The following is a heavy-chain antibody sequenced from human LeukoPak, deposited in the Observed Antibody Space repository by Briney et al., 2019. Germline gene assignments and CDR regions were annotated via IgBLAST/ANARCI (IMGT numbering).Heavy chain of an antibody. CDR3: ARHYYDSSGYPNGDRWFDP. V-gene: IGHV3-66*02. Sequence: GSLRLSCAASGFTVSSNYMSWVRQAPGKGLEWVSAIYSGGSTYYADSVKGRFTISRDNSKNTLYLQMNSLRAEDTAVYYCARHYYDSSGYPNGDRWFDPWGQGTLVTVSS. D-gene: IGHD3-22*01. CDR1: GFTVSSNY. CDR2: IYSGGST. J-gene: IGHJ5*02.